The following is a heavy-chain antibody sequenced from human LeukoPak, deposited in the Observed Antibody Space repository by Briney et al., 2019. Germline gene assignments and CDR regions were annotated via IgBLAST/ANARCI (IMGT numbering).Heavy chain of an antibody. V-gene: IGHV3-13*01. J-gene: IGHJ4*02. CDR1: GFILSNYA. CDR3: ARQSTPHGNFDY. D-gene: IGHD5-24*01. CDR2: LGTAGDT. Sequence: PGGSLRLSCAASGFILSNYAMYWVRQPAGKGLEWVSALGTAGDTFYPGSVKGRFTISRDNAKKSLFLQMSSLRAEDTAIYYCARQSTPHGNFDYWGQGTLVTVSS.